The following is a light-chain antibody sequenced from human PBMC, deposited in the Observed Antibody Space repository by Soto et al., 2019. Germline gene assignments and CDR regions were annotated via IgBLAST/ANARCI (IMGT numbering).Light chain of an antibody. CDR1: QGISNY. CDR2: AAS. J-gene: IGKJ1*01. CDR3: QKYNSALPTT. V-gene: IGKV1-27*01. Sequence: DIPMTQSPSSLSASVGDRVTITCRASQGISNYLAWYQQKPGKVPKLLIYAASTLQSGVPSRFSGSGSGTDFTLTISSLQPEDVATYYCQKYNSALPTTFGQGTKVEIK.